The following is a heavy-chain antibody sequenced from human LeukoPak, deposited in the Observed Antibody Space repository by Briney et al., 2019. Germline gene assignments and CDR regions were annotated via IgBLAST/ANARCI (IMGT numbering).Heavy chain of an antibody. CDR2: IYDGGST. CDR3: ARGGAARSFDY. D-gene: IGHD6-6*01. J-gene: IGHJ4*02. CDR1: GFTVSSNY. Sequence: GGSLRLSCGASGFTVSSNYMSWVRQAPGKGLEWVSVIYDGGSTSYADSVKDRFTVSRDTSKNTLYLQMSSLRAEDTAVYFCARGGAARSFDYWGQGILVTVSS. V-gene: IGHV3-53*01.